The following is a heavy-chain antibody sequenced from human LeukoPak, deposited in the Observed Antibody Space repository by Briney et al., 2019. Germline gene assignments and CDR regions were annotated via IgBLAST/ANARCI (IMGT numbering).Heavy chain of an antibody. CDR3: AREVRVSYYYDSSGAFDI. V-gene: IGHV4-61*02. Sequence: SETLSLTCAVSGGSISSGSSYWSWIRQPAGKGLEWIGRLYTSGSTNYNPSLKSRVTISVDKSKNQFSLKLSSVTTADTAVYYCAREVRVSYYYDSSGAFDIWGQGTMVTVSS. D-gene: IGHD3-22*01. J-gene: IGHJ3*02. CDR2: LYTSGST. CDR1: GGSISSGSSY.